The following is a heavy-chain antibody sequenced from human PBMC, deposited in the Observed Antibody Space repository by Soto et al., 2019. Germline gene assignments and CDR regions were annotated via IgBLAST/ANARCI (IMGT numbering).Heavy chain of an antibody. CDR3: AKEGGGSPPTYYHYGMDV. CDR2: ISGSGGTT. D-gene: IGHD2-15*01. J-gene: IGHJ6*02. Sequence: PGGSLRLCCAASKFTFSIYAMRWVRQAPGEGLGWVSSISGSGGTTYSADSVKGRFTISRDNTKNTLYLKMNSLRAEDTAVYYCAKEGGGSPPTYYHYGMDVWGQGTTVTGSS. CDR1: KFTFSIYA. V-gene: IGHV3-23*01.